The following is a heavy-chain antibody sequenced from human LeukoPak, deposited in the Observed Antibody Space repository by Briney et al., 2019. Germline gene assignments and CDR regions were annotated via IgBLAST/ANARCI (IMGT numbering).Heavy chain of an antibody. Sequence: GVSLRLSCAASGFAFSTYAMSWVRQAPGKGLQWVSQISGTGGATWYAGFARDRFTISRDNSKKTLYLQMSGLRVEDTAMYYCVKDPRDTYGTNWFVSWGQGTLLIVSS. D-gene: IGHD2-21*01. V-gene: IGHV3-23*01. J-gene: IGHJ5*01. CDR2: ISGTGGAT. CDR1: GFAFSTYA. CDR3: VKDPRDTYGTNWFVS.